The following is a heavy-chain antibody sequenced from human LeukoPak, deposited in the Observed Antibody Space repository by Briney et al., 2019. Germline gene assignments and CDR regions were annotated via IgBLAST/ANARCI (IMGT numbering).Heavy chain of an antibody. CDR1: GYTFTSYD. CDR3: ARCQTYYDFWSGYSVCYFDY. Sequence: ASVKVSCKASGYTFTSYDINWVRQATGQWLEWMGWMNPNSGNTGYAQKFQGRVTMTRNTSISTAYMELSSLRSKDTAVYYCARCQTYYDFWSGYSVCYFDYWGQGTLVTVSS. J-gene: IGHJ4*02. D-gene: IGHD3-3*01. CDR2: MNPNSGNT. V-gene: IGHV1-8*01.